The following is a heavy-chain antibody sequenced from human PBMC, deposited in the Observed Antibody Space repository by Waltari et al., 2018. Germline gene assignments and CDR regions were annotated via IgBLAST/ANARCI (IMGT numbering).Heavy chain of an antibody. D-gene: IGHD5-12*01. CDR2: INRSGST. CDR1: DDSFSKYY. CDR3: AREYSSFEPIFDY. V-gene: IGHV4-34*02. J-gene: IGHJ4*02. Sequence: QVQLQQWGAGLLKPSETLSVTCEVFDDSFSKYYWVWIRQSPGKGLEWIGEINRSGSTNYNPPLKVRVTISLDRSKKQVSLRVTSVTAADTAVYYCAREYSSFEPIFDYWGRGTLVTVSS.